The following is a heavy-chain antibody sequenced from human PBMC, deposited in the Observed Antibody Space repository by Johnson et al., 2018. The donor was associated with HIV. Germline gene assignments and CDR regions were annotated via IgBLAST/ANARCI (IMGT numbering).Heavy chain of an antibody. CDR1: GFTFDDYA. V-gene: IGHV3-9*01. D-gene: IGHD3-10*01. Sequence: VQLVESGGGLVQPGGSLRLSCAASGFTFDDYAMHWVRQAPGKGLEWVSGISWNSGSIGYADSVKGRFTISRDNAKNSLYLQMNSLRAEDTALYYCARHRAAVLWFREGDTFDIWGQGTMVTVSS. J-gene: IGHJ3*02. CDR2: ISWNSGSI. CDR3: ARHRAAVLWFREGDTFDI.